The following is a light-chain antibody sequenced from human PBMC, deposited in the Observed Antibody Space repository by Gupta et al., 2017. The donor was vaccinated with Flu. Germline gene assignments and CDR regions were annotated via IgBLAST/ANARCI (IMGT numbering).Light chain of an antibody. CDR1: QSVASY. CDR2: GAS. J-gene: IGKJ2*01. V-gene: IGKV3-20*01. Sequence: EIVLTQSPGTLSLSPGERATLSCRASQSVASYLVWYQQKPGQAPRLLIYGASSRATGIPDRFSGSGSGTDFSLTSSRLEPEDFAVYYWQHYGTSPTFGQGTKLEIK. CDR3: QHYGTSPT.